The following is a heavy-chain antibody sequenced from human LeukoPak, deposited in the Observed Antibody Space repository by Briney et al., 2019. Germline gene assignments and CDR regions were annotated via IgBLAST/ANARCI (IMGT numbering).Heavy chain of an antibody. CDR3: ARDKSSGWYTYYFDY. D-gene: IGHD6-19*01. V-gene: IGHV3-48*03. J-gene: IGHJ4*02. CDR2: ISSSGSTI. Sequence: GGSLRLSCAASGFTFSSYEMNWVRQAPGKGLEWVSYISSSGSTIYYADSVKGRFTISRDNSKNTLYLQMNSLRAEDTAVYYCARDKSSGWYTYYFDYWGQGTLVTVSS. CDR1: GFTFSSYE.